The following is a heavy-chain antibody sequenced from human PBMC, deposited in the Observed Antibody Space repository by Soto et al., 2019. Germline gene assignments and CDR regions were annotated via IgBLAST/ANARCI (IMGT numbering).Heavy chain of an antibody. V-gene: IGHV1-18*04. J-gene: IGHJ4*02. CDR3: ARSVGYYYDSSGYSRVGYFDY. CDR1: GYTFTSYG. Sequence: ASVKVSCKASGYTFTSYGISWVRQAPGQGLEWMGWISAYNGNTNYAQKLQGRVTMTTDTSTSTAYMELRSLRSDDTAVYYCARSVGYYYDSSGYSRVGYFDYWGKGTLVTVSS. D-gene: IGHD3-22*01. CDR2: ISAYNGNT.